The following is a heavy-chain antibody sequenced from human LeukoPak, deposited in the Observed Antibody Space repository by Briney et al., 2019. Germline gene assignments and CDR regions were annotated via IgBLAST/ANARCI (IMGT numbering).Heavy chain of an antibody. CDR1: GYSXTSYN. CDR2: INPSGGST. V-gene: IGHV1-46*01. J-gene: IGHJ3*02. D-gene: IGHD2-2*01. Sequence: ASVKVSCKASGYSXTSYNIHWVRLAPGQGLEWMGIINPSGGSTTYAQKFQGRVVMTRDTSTSTVYMELSSLRSEDTAVYYCARSSTSIVGAFDIWGQGTMVTVSS. CDR3: ARSSTSIVGAFDI.